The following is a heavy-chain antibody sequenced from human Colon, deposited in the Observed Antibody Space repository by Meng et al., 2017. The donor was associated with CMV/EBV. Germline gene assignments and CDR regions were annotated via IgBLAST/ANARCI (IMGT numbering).Heavy chain of an antibody. CDR1: GFTFSKSW. V-gene: IGHV3-74*01. D-gene: IGHD6-19*01. CDR2: TDGRRT. Sequence: SCVVSGFTFSKSWMAWVRQDPGKGLEWVSYTDGRRTAYADSVEGRFTISRDTAENTLYLQMNSLSADDTAVYYCAADILSVGGTFDFWGQGALVTVSS. J-gene: IGHJ4*02. CDR3: AADILSVGGTFDF.